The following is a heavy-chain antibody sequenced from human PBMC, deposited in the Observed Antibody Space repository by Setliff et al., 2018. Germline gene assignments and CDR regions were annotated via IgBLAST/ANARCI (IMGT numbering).Heavy chain of an antibody. D-gene: IGHD3-22*01. CDR1: GFTFSTYA. J-gene: IGHJ3*02. Sequence: LRLSCAASGFTFSTYALSWVRQAPGKGPEWVSTITGNGNSLYYAESVKGRFIVSRDNSKNTMYLQLRSLRADDTAIYYCAKDRKNYYDTSGYPDAFDIWGQGTTVTVSS. V-gene: IGHV3-23*01. CDR2: ITGNGNSL. CDR3: AKDRKNYYDTSGYPDAFDI.